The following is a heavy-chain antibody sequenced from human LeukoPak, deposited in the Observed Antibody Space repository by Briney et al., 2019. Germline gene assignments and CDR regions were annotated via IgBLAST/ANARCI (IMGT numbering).Heavy chain of an antibody. CDR2: IKEDGTEE. J-gene: IGHJ5*02. D-gene: IGHD6-6*01. CDR1: GFTFRTSW. Sequence: PGESLRLSCVDSGFTFRTSWMRWVRQAPGKGLEWVANIKEDGTEEDYVDSVKGRFTISRDNAKNSMYLQMNRLRVEDTAVYYGARGSSANWFDPGGQGTLVTVSS. V-gene: IGHV3-7*01. CDR3: ARGSSANWFDP.